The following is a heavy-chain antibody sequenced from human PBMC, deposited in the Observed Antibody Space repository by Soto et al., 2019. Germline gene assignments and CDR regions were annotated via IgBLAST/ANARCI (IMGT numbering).Heavy chain of an antibody. J-gene: IGHJ5*02. D-gene: IGHD6-13*01. Sequence: GESLKISCKGSGYSFTSYWIGWVRQMPGKGLEWMGIIYPGDSDTRYSPSFQGQVTISADKSISTAYLQWSSLKASDTAMYYCARQLAAAGVYNWFDPWGQGTLVTVSS. CDR3: ARQLAAAGVYNWFDP. V-gene: IGHV5-51*01. CDR2: IYPGDSDT. CDR1: GYSFTSYW.